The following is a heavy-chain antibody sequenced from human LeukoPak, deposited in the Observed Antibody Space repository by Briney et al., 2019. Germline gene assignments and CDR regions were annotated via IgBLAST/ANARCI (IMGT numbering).Heavy chain of an antibody. J-gene: IGHJ6*03. CDR2: IIPIFGTA. D-gene: IGHD2-2*01. Sequence: ASVKVSCKASGGTFSSYAISWVRQAPGQGLEWMGGIIPIFGTANYAQKFQGRVTITADKSTSTAYMELSSLRSEDTAVYYCARSCSSTSCYEGDYYYYYMDVWGKGTTVTVSS. CDR3: ARSCSSTSCYEGDYYYYYMDV. CDR1: GGTFSSYA. V-gene: IGHV1-69*06.